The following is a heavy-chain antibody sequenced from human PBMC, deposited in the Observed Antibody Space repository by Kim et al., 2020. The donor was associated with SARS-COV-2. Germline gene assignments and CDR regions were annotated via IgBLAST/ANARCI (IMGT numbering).Heavy chain of an antibody. CDR3: ARGPYCSSTSCHWAYYGMDV. D-gene: IGHD2-2*01. V-gene: IGHV1-18*01. CDR1: GYTFTSYG. Sequence: ASVKVSCKASGYTFTSYGISWVRQAPGQGLEWMGWISAYNGNTNYAQKLQGRVTMTTDTSTSTAYMELRSLRSDDTAVYYCARGPYCSSTSCHWAYYGMDVWGQGTTVTVSS. CDR2: ISAYNGNT. J-gene: IGHJ6*02.